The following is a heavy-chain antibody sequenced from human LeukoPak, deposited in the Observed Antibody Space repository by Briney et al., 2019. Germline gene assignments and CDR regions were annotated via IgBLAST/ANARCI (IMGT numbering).Heavy chain of an antibody. Sequence: SETLSLTCTVSGGSISSYYWSWIRQPAGKGLEWIGRVYTSGSTNYNPSFRSRVSISLDTSKNQFSLKLSSVTAADTAVYYCARGEYSSSFDYWGQGTLVTVSS. CDR2: VYTSGST. CDR3: ARGEYSSSFDY. CDR1: GGSISSYY. J-gene: IGHJ4*02. D-gene: IGHD6-6*01. V-gene: IGHV4-4*07.